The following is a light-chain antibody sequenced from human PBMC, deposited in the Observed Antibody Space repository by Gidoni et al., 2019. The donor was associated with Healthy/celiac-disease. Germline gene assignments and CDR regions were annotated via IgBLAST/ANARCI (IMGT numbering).Light chain of an antibody. CDR3: QQYNSYWT. CDR2: KAS. Sequence: IQLTQSPSTLSASVGDRVTITCRASQSISSWLAWYQQKPGKDPKLLIYKASSLESGVPSRFSGSGSGTEFTLTNSSLQPDDFATYYCQQYNSYWTFGQGTKVEIK. J-gene: IGKJ1*01. CDR1: QSISSW. V-gene: IGKV1-5*03.